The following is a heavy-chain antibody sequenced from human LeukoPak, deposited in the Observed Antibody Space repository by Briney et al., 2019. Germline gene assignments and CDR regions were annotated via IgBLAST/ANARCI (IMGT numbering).Heavy chain of an antibody. CDR2: MYYSGTT. V-gene: IGHV4-39*01. Sequence: SETLSLTCTVSGGSISSGSCYWGWIRQPPGKGLEWIASMYYSGTTFYSPSLKSRVTISVDTSKNQLSLKLGSVTAADTAVYYCARHPPRDGSAFDYWGQGTLVTVSS. J-gene: IGHJ4*02. CDR1: GGSISSGSCY. CDR3: ARHPPRDGSAFDY.